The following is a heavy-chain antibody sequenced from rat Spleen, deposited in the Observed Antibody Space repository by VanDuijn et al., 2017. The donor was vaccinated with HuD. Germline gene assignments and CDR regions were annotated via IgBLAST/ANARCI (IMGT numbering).Heavy chain of an antibody. Sequence: EVQLVESGGGLVQPGRSMKLSCAASGFTYSNYYMAWVRQAPTKGLEWVASISPGGGDTYYRVSVKGRFTISRDNAKNTQYLLMDSLRSEDTATYYCARRAYYGYFDFWGPGTMVTVSS. CDR3: ARRAYYGYFDF. V-gene: IGHV5-25*01. CDR1: GFTYSNYY. J-gene: IGHJ1*01. CDR2: ISPGGGDT.